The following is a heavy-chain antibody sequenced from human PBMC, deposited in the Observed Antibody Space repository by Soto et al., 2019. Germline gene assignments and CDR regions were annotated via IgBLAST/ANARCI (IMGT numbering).Heavy chain of an antibody. V-gene: IGHV3-23*01. CDR2: ISGSGGST. J-gene: IGHJ3*02. CDR3: AKDLTKYSSSEDI. CDR1: GFTFSIYA. Sequence: PGGSLRLSCAASGFTFSIYAMSLIRQAPGKGLEWVSAISGSGGSTYYADSVKGRFTISRDNSKNTLYLQMNSLRAEDTAVYYCAKDLTKYSSSEDIWGQATMVTVSS. D-gene: IGHD6-6*01.